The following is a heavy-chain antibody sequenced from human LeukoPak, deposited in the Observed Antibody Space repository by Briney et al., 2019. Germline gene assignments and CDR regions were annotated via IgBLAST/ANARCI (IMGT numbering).Heavy chain of an antibody. V-gene: IGHV4-30-4*01. Sequence: SQTLSVTCTVSGGSISSGDYYCSWIRQPPGKGLEWLGYIYYSGSTYYNPSLKSRVTISVDTSKNQFSLKPSSVTAADTAVYYCASGSVDFCSSTSCPVYYFHYWGQGTLVTVSS. D-gene: IGHD2-2*01. CDR1: GGSISSGDYY. CDR2: IYYSGST. CDR3: ASGSVDFCSSTSCPVYYFHY. J-gene: IGHJ4*02.